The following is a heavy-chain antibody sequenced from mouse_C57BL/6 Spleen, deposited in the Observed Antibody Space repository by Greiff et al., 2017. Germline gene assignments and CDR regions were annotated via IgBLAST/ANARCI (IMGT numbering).Heavy chain of an antibody. Sequence: EVKVVESGGGLVKPGGSLKLSCAASGFTFSDYGMHWVRQAPEKGLEWVAYISSGSSTIYYADTVKGRFTISRDNAKNTLFLQMTSLRSEDTAMYYCARHGSSSLDYWGQGTTLTVSS. V-gene: IGHV5-17*01. CDR1: GFTFSDYG. D-gene: IGHD1-1*01. CDR2: ISSGSSTI. J-gene: IGHJ2*01. CDR3: ARHGSSSLDY.